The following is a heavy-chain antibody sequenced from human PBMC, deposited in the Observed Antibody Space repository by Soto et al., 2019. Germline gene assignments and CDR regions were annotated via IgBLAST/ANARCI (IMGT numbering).Heavy chain of an antibody. D-gene: IGHD7-27*01. CDR2: IWYDGSNT. CDR1: GFIFSSFG. V-gene: IGHV3-33*01. J-gene: IGHJ4*02. Sequence: GGALRLSCAASGFIFSSFGVHWLRQAPGKGLEWVAHIWYDGSNTYYANSVKGRFTISRDNSRNTLYLQMNSLRAEDTAVYHCVRDLLGSGGHFDYWGQGTLVTVSS. CDR3: VRDLLGSGGHFDY.